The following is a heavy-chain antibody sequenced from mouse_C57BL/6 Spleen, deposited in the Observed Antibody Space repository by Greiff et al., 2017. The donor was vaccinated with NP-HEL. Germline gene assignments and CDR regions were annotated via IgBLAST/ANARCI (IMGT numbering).Heavy chain of an antibody. D-gene: IGHD1-1*01. J-gene: IGHJ3*01. CDR3: ERGDYYGFAY. CDR2: IDPSDSYT. CDR1: GYTFTSYW. V-gene: IGHV1-69*01. Sequence: QVQLQQPGAELVMPGASVKLSCKASGYTFTSYWMHWVKQRPGQGLEWIGEIDPSDSYTNYNQKFKGKATLTADKSSSTAYMQLSSLTSEDSAVYFCERGDYYGFAYWGQGTLVTVSA.